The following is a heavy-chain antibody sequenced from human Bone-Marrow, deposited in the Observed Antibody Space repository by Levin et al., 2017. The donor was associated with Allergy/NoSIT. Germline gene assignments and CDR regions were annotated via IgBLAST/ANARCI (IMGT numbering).Heavy chain of an antibody. CDR2: ISGSSGFI. CDR1: GFTFSTSS. Sequence: GESLKISCVGSGFTFSTSSMTWVRQAPGKGLEWVSSISGSSGFIYYADSVKGRFTISRDNANNSLYLQMNSLRAGDTAVYYCARSDEGGMDVWGQGTTVTVSS. CDR3: ARSDEGGMDV. V-gene: IGHV3-21*01. J-gene: IGHJ6*02.